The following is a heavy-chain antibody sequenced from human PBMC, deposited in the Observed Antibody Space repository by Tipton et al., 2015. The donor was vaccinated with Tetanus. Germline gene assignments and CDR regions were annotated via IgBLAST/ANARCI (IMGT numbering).Heavy chain of an antibody. CDR3: ARCPYGGVSGTLYY. CDR2: IDYSGST. J-gene: IGHJ4*02. V-gene: IGHV4-30-4*07. CDR1: GGSISSGGYS. D-gene: IGHD4-23*01. Sequence: TLSLTCAVSGGSISSGGYSWSWIRQPPGKGLEWIGYIDYSGSTNYNPSLKSRVTISIDTSKKQFSLNLSSVTAADTAVYFCARCPYGGVSGTLYYWGQGILVTVSS.